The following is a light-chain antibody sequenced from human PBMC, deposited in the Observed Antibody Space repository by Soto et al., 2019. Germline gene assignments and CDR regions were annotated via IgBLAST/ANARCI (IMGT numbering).Light chain of an antibody. CDR3: NSYTSSSEV. J-gene: IGLJ1*01. V-gene: IGLV2-14*01. CDR2: DVS. CDR1: SSDVGGYNY. Sequence: QSALTQPASVSGSPGQSITISCTGISSDVGGYNYVSWYQQHPGKAPKLMIYDVSNRPSGVSNRFSGSKSGNTASLTISGLQAEDEADYYCNSYTSSSEVFGTGTKLTVL.